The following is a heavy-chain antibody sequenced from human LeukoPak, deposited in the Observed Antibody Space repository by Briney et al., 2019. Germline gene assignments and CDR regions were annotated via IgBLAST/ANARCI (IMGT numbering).Heavy chain of an antibody. CDR1: GFSLSIYW. CDR3: ARQGIGLFHH. CDR2: IKEDGSDK. V-gene: IGHV3-7*01. Sequence: PVGALRVSSVASGFSLSIYWMSWVRQAPGKGLEWVANIKEDGSDKYHVDSVKGRFTISRDNAKNSLYLQMNTLRAEDTAVYYCARQGIGLFHHWGQGVLVTVSS. D-gene: IGHD1-14*01. J-gene: IGHJ4*01.